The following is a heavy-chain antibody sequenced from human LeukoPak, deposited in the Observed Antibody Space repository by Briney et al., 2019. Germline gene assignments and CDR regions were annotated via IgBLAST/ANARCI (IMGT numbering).Heavy chain of an antibody. Sequence: GGSLRLSCAASGFTFSSYAMSWVRQAPGKGLEWVSAISGSGGSTYYADSVKGRFTISRDNSKNTLYLQMNSLRGEDTAVYYCAKPRYCSGDSCYSAWDYWGQGTLVTVSS. CDR1: GFTFSSYA. V-gene: IGHV3-23*01. D-gene: IGHD2-15*01. CDR3: AKPRYCSGDSCYSAWDY. J-gene: IGHJ4*02. CDR2: ISGSGGST.